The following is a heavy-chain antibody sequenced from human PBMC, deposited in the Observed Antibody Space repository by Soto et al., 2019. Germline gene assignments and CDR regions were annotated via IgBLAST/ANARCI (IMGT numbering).Heavy chain of an antibody. V-gene: IGHV4-39*01. D-gene: IGHD3-9*01. CDR1: GGSISSSSYY. Sequence: PSETLSLTCTVSGGSISSSSYYWGWIRQPPGKGLEWIGSIYYSGSTYYNPSLKSRVAISVDTSKNQFSLKLSSVTAADTAVYYCNSDWFGTSDYMDVWGKGTTVTVSS. CDR2: IYYSGST. J-gene: IGHJ6*03. CDR3: NSDWFGTSDYMDV.